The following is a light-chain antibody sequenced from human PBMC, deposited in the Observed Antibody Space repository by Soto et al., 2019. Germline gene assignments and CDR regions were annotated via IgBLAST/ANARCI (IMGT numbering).Light chain of an antibody. J-gene: IGLJ2*01. CDR3: SSHADGNNLV. CDR1: SSNIGSNY. Sequence: QSVLTQPPSASGTPGQRVNISCSGSSSNIGSNYVYWYRQFPGTAPKLLIQRNNQRPSGVPARFSGSKSGTSASLAISGLRSEDEADYYCSSHADGNNLVFGGGTKVTVL. V-gene: IGLV1-47*01. CDR2: RNN.